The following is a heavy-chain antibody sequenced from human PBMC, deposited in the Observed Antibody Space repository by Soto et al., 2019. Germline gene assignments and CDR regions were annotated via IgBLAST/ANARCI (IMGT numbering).Heavy chain of an antibody. Sequence: KPSETLSLTCAVYGGSFSGYYWSWIRQPPGKGLEWIGEINHSGSTNYNPSLKSRVTISVDTSKNQFSLKLSSVTAADTAVYYCARGTWGLFHYYYGMDVWGQGTTVTVSS. CDR3: ARGTWGLFHYYYGMDV. CDR2: INHSGST. CDR1: GGSFSGYY. J-gene: IGHJ6*02. V-gene: IGHV4-34*01. D-gene: IGHD1-26*01.